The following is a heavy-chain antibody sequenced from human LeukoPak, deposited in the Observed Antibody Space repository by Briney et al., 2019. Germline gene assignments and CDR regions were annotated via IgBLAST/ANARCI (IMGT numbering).Heavy chain of an antibody. CDR1: GGSISSYY. CDR3: ARDTLLDGSRQWDYFDY. J-gene: IGHJ4*02. Sequence: SEALSLTCTGSGGSISSYYWSWIRQPPGKGLEWVGYIYYSGSTNYNPSLKSRVTISVDTSKNQFSLKLSSVTAADTAVYYCARDTLLDGSRQWDYFDYWGQGTLVTVSS. D-gene: IGHD1-26*01. CDR2: IYYSGST. V-gene: IGHV4-59*01.